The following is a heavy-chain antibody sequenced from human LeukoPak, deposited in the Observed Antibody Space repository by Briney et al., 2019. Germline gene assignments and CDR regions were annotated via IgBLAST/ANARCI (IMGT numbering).Heavy chain of an antibody. Sequence: ASVKVSCKASGYTFTSYDINWVRQATGQGLEWMGWMNPNSGNTGYAQKFQGRVTMTRNTSISTAYMELSSLRSEDTAVYYCARSFTIFAYYYYGMDVWGQGITVTVSS. CDR2: MNPNSGNT. CDR3: ARSFTIFAYYYYGMDV. J-gene: IGHJ6*02. D-gene: IGHD3-3*01. CDR1: GYTFTSYD. V-gene: IGHV1-8*01.